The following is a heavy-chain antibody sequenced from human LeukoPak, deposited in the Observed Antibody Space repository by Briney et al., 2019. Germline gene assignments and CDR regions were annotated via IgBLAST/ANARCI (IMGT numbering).Heavy chain of an antibody. J-gene: IGHJ4*02. CDR1: GFTFSSYE. Sequence: GGSLRLSCAASGFTFSSYEMNWVRQAPGKGLEWVSYISSSGSTIYYADSVKGRFTISRDNAKNSLHLQMNSLRAEDTAVYYCASGMYYYDSSGYFDYWGQGTLVTVSS. CDR2: ISSSGSTI. CDR3: ASGMYYYDSSGYFDY. V-gene: IGHV3-48*03. D-gene: IGHD3-22*01.